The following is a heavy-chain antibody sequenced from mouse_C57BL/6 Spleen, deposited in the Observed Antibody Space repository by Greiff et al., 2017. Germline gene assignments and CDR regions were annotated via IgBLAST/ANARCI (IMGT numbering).Heavy chain of an antibody. CDR1: GYSITSGYY. J-gene: IGHJ2*01. D-gene: IGHD2-14*01. V-gene: IGHV3-6*01. CDR3: AMGYPYYFDY. Sequence: EVKLMESGPGLVKPSQSLSLTCSVTGYSITSGYYWNWIRQFPGNKLEWMGYISYDGSNHYNPSLKSRSSITRDTAKNQFFLKLNSVTTEDTATYYCAMGYPYYFDYWGQGTTLTVSS. CDR2: ISYDGSN.